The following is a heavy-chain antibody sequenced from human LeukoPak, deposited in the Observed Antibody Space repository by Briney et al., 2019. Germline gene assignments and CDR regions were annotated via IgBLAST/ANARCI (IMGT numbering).Heavy chain of an antibody. D-gene: IGHD6-19*01. CDR1: GFTFSSYG. J-gene: IGHJ4*02. CDR2: ISYDGSNK. CDR3: AKGREYSSGWLFDY. V-gene: IGHV3-30*18. Sequence: GGSLRLSCAASGFTFSSYGMHWVRQAPGKGLEWVAVISYDGSNKYHADSVKGRFTISRDNSKNTLYLQMNSLRAEDTAVYYCAKGREYSSGWLFDYWGQGTLVTVSS.